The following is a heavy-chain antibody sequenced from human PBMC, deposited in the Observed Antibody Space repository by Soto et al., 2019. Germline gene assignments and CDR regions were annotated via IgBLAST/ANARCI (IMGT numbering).Heavy chain of an antibody. CDR3: VRIRYQLPSSVLWLDP. Sequence: PSETLSLTCAVYGGFLSESYWTWIRQPPGKGLEWIGEINHVGGTNYNPSLKSRVTMSVDTSQNQFSLRLSSVTAADTAMYFCVRIRYQLPSSVLWLDPWGQGP. D-gene: IGHD3-16*01. CDR2: INHVGGT. CDR1: GGFLSESY. J-gene: IGHJ5*02. V-gene: IGHV4-34*01.